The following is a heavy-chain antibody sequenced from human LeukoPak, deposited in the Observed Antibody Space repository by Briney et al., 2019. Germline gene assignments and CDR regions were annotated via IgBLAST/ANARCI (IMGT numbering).Heavy chain of an antibody. Sequence: GRSLRLSCAASGFTISNAWMSWVRQAPGTGQEWVGRSKSKGNGETTNYAAPVKGRFTISRDDSKNTLFLQMNSLKTDNTAVFYCTRGPYYGSGAYGYFDDWGQGTLVTVAS. V-gene: IGHV3-15*01. CDR2: SKSKGNGETT. D-gene: IGHD3-22*01. CDR1: GFTISNAW. J-gene: IGHJ4*02. CDR3: TRGPYYGSGAYGYFDD.